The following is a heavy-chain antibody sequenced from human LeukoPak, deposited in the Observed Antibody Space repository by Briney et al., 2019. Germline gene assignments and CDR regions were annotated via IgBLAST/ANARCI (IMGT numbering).Heavy chain of an antibody. D-gene: IGHD6-19*01. CDR3: ARGRSSGWHYFDY. V-gene: IGHV4-34*01. CDR1: GGSFSGYY. CDR2: INHSGST. Sequence: PSETLSLTCAVYGGSFSGYYWSWIRQPPGKGLEWIGEINHSGSTNYNPSFKSRVTISVDTSKNQFSLKLSSVTAADTAVYYCARGRSSGWHYFDYWGQGTLVTVSS. J-gene: IGHJ4*02.